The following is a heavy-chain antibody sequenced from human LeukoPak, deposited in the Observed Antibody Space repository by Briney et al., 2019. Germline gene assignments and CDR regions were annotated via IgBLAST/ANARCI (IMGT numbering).Heavy chain of an antibody. J-gene: IGHJ4*02. CDR1: GYTFTGYY. CDR3: ARYYDSSGYGDY. V-gene: IGHV1-2*02. Sequence: ASVKVSCKASGYTFTGYYMHWVRQAPGQGLEWMGWINPNSGGTNYAQKFQGRVTMTRDTSISTAYMELSRLRSDDTAVYYCARYYDSSGYGDYWGQGTLVTVSS. CDR2: INPNSGGT. D-gene: IGHD3-22*01.